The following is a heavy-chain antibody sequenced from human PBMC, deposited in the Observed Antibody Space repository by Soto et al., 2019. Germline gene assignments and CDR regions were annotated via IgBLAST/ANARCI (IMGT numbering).Heavy chain of an antibody. CDR2: ISGSGGST. CDR3: AKGKLDSSGYHY. V-gene: IGHV3-23*01. J-gene: IGHJ4*02. Sequence: EVQLLESGGGLVQPRGSLRLSCAASGFTFSSYAMSWVRQAPGKGLEWVSAISGSGGSTYYADSVKGRFTISRDNSKNTLYLQMNSLRAEDTAVYYCAKGKLDSSGYHYWGQGTLVTVSS. CDR1: GFTFSSYA. D-gene: IGHD3-22*01.